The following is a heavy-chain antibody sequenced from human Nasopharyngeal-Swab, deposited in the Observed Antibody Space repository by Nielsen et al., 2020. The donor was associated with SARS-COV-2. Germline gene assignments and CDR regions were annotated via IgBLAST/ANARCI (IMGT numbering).Heavy chain of an antibody. CDR2: TYYRSKWSS. CDR3: ARAYNSGLDV. Sequence: SQTLSLTCAISGDSVSSIAATWNWIRQSPSRGLEWLGRTYYRSKWSSDYGASVKSRISINPDTPKNQFSMQLNSVTPEDTAVYYCARAYNSGLDVWGQGTTVTVSS. J-gene: IGHJ6*02. V-gene: IGHV6-1*01. CDR1: GDSVSSIAAT. D-gene: IGHD1-1*01.